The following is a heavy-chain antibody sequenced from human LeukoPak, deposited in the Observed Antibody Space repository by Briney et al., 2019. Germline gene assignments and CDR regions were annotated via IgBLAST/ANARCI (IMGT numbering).Heavy chain of an antibody. CDR2: IKHDGSEK. CDR3: AKGVVVAPDVTPFDY. Sequence: GGSLRLSCAVSGFTFSSYWMSWVRQAPGKGLEWVANIKHDGSEKHYMDSVKGRFTISRDNSKNTLYLQMNSLRAEDTAVYYCAKGVVVAPDVTPFDYWGQGTLVTVSS. J-gene: IGHJ4*02. V-gene: IGHV3-7*03. D-gene: IGHD2-2*01. CDR1: GFTFSSYW.